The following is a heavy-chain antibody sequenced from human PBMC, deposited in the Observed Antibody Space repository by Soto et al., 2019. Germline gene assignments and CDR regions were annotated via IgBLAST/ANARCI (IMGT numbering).Heavy chain of an antibody. D-gene: IGHD1-26*01. J-gene: IGHJ4*02. CDR2: ISGSGGST. Sequence: PGGSLRLSCAASGFTFSSYAMSWVRQAPGKGLEWVSAISGSGGSTYYADSVKGRFTISRDNSKNTLYLQMNSLRAEDTAVYYCAKGSASGSYQNPQRPQCFDYWGQGTLVTVSS. V-gene: IGHV3-23*01. CDR3: AKGSASGSYQNPQRPQCFDY. CDR1: GFTFSSYA.